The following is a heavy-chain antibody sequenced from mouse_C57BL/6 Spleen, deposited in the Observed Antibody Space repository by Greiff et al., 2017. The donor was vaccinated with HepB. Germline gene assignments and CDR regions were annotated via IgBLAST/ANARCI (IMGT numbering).Heavy chain of an antibody. CDR3: ARERDLLGYFDV. CDR1: GYAFSSYW. D-gene: IGHD2-1*01. Sequence: QVQLQQSGAELVKPGASVKISCKASGYAFSSYWMNWVKQRPGKGLEWIGQIYPGDGDTNYNGKFKGKATLTADKSSSTAYMQLSSLTSEDSAVYFCARERDLLGYFDVWGTGTTVTVSS. V-gene: IGHV1-80*01. CDR2: IYPGDGDT. J-gene: IGHJ1*03.